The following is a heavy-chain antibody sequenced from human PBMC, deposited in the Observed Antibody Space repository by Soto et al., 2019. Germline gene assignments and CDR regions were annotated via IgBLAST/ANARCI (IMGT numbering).Heavy chain of an antibody. CDR2: VSAYNGER. D-gene: IGHD6-6*01. V-gene: IGHV1-18*01. J-gene: IGHJ4*01. CDR3: SRGTSIPASGDY. CDR1: GYTFTNYG. Sequence: QVQLVQSGAEVKKPGASVKVSCKASGYTFTNYGINWVRQAPGQGLEWLGWVSAYNGERRYAQRVQARVIMTTDTSTTTAYMELGSLRSDATAVYYCSRGTSIPASGDYWGQGTLVTVSS.